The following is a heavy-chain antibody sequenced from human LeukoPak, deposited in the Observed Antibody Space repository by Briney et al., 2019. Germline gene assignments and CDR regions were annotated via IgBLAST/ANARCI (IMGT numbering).Heavy chain of an antibody. Sequence: VASVKVSCKASGYTFTGYYMHWVRQAPGQGLEWMGWINPNSGGTNYAQKFQGRVTMTRDTSISTAYMELSRLRSDDTAVYYCANSIVVVPAAIREAGFGATNPRPKYYYYYGMDVWGQGTTVTVSS. D-gene: IGHD2-2*01. V-gene: IGHV1-2*02. J-gene: IGHJ6*02. CDR1: GYTFTGYY. CDR3: ANSIVVVPAAIREAGFGATNPRPKYYYYYGMDV. CDR2: INPNSGGT.